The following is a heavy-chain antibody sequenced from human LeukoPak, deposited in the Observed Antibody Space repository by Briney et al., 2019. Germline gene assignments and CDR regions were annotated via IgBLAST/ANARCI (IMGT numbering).Heavy chain of an antibody. CDR1: GYSFTSYW. CDR2: IYPGDSDT. V-gene: IGHV5-51*01. Sequence: GESLKISCKGSGYSFTSYWIGWVRQMPGKGLEWMGIIYPGDSDTRYSPSFQGQVTISADKSISTAYLQWSSLKASDTAMYYCASTYCGGDCYDAFDIWGQGTMVTVSS. J-gene: IGHJ3*02. D-gene: IGHD2-21*02. CDR3: ASTYCGGDCYDAFDI.